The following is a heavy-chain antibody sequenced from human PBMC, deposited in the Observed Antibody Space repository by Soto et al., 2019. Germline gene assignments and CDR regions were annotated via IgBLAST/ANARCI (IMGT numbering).Heavy chain of an antibody. CDR1: GYTFNSYA. D-gene: IGHD2-2*03. V-gene: IGHV3-23*01. J-gene: IGHJ5*02. CDR2: ISGSGGST. CDR3: AKDLLDIVVVPAVNWFDP. Sequence: GGSLRISFAACGYTFNSYAIGWARQAQGKELEWVSAISGSGGSTYYADSVKGRFTISRDNSKNTLYLQMNSLRAEDTAVYYCAKDLLDIVVVPAVNWFDPWGQGTLVTVSS.